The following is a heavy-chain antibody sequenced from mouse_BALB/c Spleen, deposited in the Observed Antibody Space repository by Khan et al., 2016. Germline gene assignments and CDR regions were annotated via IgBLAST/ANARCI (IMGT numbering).Heavy chain of an antibody. D-gene: IGHD1-1*01. CDR2: ISYSGST. J-gene: IGHJ2*01. V-gene: IGHV3-2*02. CDR1: GFSITSDYV. CDR3: ARAYYGSSWFDY. Sequence: EVQLQESGPGLVKPSQSLSLTCTVTGFSITSDYVWNWIRQFPGNKLEWMGYISYSGSTSYNPSLKSRIPITRDKSKNPLFLQMNSVTTEDTATYYSARAYYGSSWFDYWGQGTTLTVSA.